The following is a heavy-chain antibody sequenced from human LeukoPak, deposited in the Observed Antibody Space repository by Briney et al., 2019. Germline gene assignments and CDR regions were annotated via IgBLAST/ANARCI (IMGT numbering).Heavy chain of an antibody. Sequence: SVKVSCKASGGTFSSYAISWVRQAPGQGLEWMGGIIPIFGTANCAQKFQGRVTITTDESTSTAYMELSSLRSEDTAVYYCARAARSSGPAYYYYMDVWGKGTTVTVSS. CDR1: GGTFSSYA. V-gene: IGHV1-69*05. CDR2: IIPIFGTA. D-gene: IGHD6-19*01. CDR3: ARAARSSGPAYYYYMDV. J-gene: IGHJ6*03.